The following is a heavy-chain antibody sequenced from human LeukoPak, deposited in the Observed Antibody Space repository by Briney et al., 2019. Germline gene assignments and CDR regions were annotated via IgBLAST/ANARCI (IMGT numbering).Heavy chain of an antibody. CDR1: GGSISSGDYY. Sequence: SQTLSLTCTVSGGSISSGDYYWSWIRQPPGKGLEWIGYIYYSGSTNYNPSLKSRVTISVDTSKNQFSLKLSSVTAADTAVYYCARGVEMAKLDIWGQGTMVTVSS. D-gene: IGHD5-24*01. CDR2: IYYSGST. J-gene: IGHJ3*02. CDR3: ARGVEMAKLDI. V-gene: IGHV4-30-4*01.